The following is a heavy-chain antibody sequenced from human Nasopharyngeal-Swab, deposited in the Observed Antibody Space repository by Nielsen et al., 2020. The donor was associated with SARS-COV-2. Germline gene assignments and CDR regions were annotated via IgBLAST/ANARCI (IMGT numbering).Heavy chain of an antibody. CDR2: ISISGGHT. J-gene: IGHJ4*02. D-gene: IGHD3-9*01. V-gene: IGHV3-23*01. Sequence: GGSLRLSCAASGFSFSTYGMHWVRQAPGKGLEWVSGISISGGHTYYSDSVKGRFTISRDNSKNTLYLQMNSLRAEDTAVYHCAKQFYDSLTDWVFDSWGQGTLVTVSS. CDR1: GFSFSTYG. CDR3: AKQFYDSLTDWVFDS.